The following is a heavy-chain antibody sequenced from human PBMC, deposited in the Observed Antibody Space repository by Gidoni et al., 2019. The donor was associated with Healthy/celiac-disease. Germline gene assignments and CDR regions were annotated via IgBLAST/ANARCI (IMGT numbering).Heavy chain of an antibody. Sequence: EVQLVESGGGLVQPGRSLRLYCAASGFTFDDYAMHCVRQAPGKGLEWVSGISWNRGSIGYADSVKGRFTISRDNAKNSLYLQMNSLRAEDTALYYCAKDRMEYYYDSSGYYGFDLWGRGTLVTVSS. V-gene: IGHV3-9*01. CDR3: AKDRMEYYYDSSGYYGFDL. CDR2: ISWNRGSI. D-gene: IGHD3-22*01. J-gene: IGHJ2*01. CDR1: GFTFDDYA.